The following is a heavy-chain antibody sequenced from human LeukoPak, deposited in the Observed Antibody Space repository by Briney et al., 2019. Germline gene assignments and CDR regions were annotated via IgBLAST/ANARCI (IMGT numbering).Heavy chain of an antibody. CDR2: ISYDGSNK. V-gene: IGHV3-30*18. CDR1: GCTFSSYG. J-gene: IGHJ4*02. Sequence: GGSLRLSCAASGCTFSSYGMHWVRQAPGKGLEWVAVISYDGSNKYYADSVKGRFTISRDNSKNTLYLQMNSLRAEDTAVYYCAKDLSAVVVAAPFDYWGQGTLVTVSS. CDR3: AKDLSAVVVAAPFDY. D-gene: IGHD2-15*01.